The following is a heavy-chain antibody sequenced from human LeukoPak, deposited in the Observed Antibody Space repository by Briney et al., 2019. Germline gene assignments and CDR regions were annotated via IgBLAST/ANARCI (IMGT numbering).Heavy chain of an antibody. Sequence: SVKVSCKASGGTFSSYAISWVRQAPGQGLEWMGGIIPIFGTANYAQKFQGRVTITADESTSTAYMELSSLRSEDTAVYYCARDRVGAALGGPGQYWGQGTLVTVSS. CDR3: ARDRVGAALGGPGQY. CDR2: IIPIFGTA. D-gene: IGHD1-26*01. CDR1: GGTFSSYA. J-gene: IGHJ4*02. V-gene: IGHV1-69*13.